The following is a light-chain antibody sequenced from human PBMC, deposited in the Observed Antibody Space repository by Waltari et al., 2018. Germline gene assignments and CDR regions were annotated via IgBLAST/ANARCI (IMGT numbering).Light chain of an antibody. V-gene: IGKV1-5*03. CDR1: QNIISW. CDR2: KAS. Sequence: DIQITHSPSTLFASVGDRVPITCRASQNIISWLAWYQQKPGKAPKLLIYKASSLESGVPSRFSGSGSGTEFTLTISSLQPDDFATYYCQQYNSHLETFGQGTKVEIK. CDR3: QQYNSHLET. J-gene: IGKJ1*01.